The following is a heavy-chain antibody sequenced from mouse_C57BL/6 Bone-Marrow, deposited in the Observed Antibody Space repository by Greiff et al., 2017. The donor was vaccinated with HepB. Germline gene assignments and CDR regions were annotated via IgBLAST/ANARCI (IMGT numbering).Heavy chain of an antibody. CDR2: IDPSDSYT. CDR3: AREGRVDY. CDR1: GYTFTSYW. Sequence: VQLQQPGAELVKPGASVKLSCKASGYTFTSYWMQWVKQRPGQGLEWIGEIDPSDSYTNYNQKFKGKATLTVDTSSSTAYMQLSSLTSEDSAVYYCAREGRVDYWGQGTSVTVSS. J-gene: IGHJ4*01. V-gene: IGHV1-50*01.